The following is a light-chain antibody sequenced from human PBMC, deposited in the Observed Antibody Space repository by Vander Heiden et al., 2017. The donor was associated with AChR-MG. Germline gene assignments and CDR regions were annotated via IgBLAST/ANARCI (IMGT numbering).Light chain of an antibody. CDR2: AAS. J-gene: IGKJ1*01. V-gene: IGKV1-39*01. Sequence: DIQMTKSPSSLSASVGDRVTITCRASQSISSYLNWYQQKPGKAPKLLIYAASSLQSGVPSRFSGSGSGTDFTLTISSLQPEDFATYYCQQSYSTHRFGQGTKVEIK. CDR1: QSISSY. CDR3: QQSYSTHR.